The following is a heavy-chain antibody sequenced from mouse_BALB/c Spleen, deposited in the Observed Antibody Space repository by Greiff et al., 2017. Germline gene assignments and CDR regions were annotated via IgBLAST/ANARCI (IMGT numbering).Heavy chain of an antibody. CDR2: ISSGGST. CDR3: ARWDYYGSSYWFAY. CDR1: GFTFSSYA. V-gene: IGHV5-6-5*01. Sequence: EVKLVESGGGLVKPGGSLKLSCAASGFTFSSYAMSWVRQTPEKRLEWVASISSGGSTYYPDSVKGRFTISRDNARNILYLQMSSLRSEDTAMYYCARWDYYGSSYWFAYWGQGTLVTVSA. J-gene: IGHJ3*01. D-gene: IGHD1-1*01.